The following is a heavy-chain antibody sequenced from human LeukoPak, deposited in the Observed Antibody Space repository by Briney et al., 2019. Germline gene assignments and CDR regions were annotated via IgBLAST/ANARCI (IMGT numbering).Heavy chain of an antibody. CDR3: ARVEVVPAANDDAFDI. D-gene: IGHD2-2*01. J-gene: IGHJ3*02. Sequence: GASVKVSCKASGGTFSSYAISWVRQAPGQGLEWMGGIIPIFGTANYAQKFQGRVTITADKSTSTAYMELSSLRSEDTAVYYCARVEVVPAANDDAFDIWGQGTMVTVSS. V-gene: IGHV1-69*06. CDR2: IIPIFGTA. CDR1: GGTFSSYA.